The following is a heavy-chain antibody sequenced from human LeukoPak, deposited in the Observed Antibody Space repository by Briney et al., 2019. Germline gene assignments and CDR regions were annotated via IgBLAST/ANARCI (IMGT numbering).Heavy chain of an antibody. D-gene: IGHD6-13*01. CDR1: GFTVSSNY. CDR3: ARPAASSSSLYFDY. Sequence: GGSLRLSCAASGFTVSSNYMSWVRQAPGKGLEWVSVIYSGGSTYYADSVKGRFTISRDNAKNSLYLQMNSLRAEDTAVYYCARPAASSSSLYFDYWGQGTLVTVSS. CDR2: IYSGGST. J-gene: IGHJ4*02. V-gene: IGHV3-53*01.